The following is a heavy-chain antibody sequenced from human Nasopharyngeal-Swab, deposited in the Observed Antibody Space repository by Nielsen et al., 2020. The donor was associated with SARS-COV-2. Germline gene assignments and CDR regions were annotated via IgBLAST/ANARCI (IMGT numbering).Heavy chain of an antibody. CDR3: ASNPYCGGDCYGAFDI. Sequence: WVRQAPGQGLEWMGGIIPIFGTANYAQKFQGRVTITADESTSTAYMELSSLRSEDTAVYYCASNPYCGGDCYGAFDIWGQGTMVTVS. D-gene: IGHD2-21*02. CDR2: IIPIFGTA. J-gene: IGHJ3*02. V-gene: IGHV1-69*01.